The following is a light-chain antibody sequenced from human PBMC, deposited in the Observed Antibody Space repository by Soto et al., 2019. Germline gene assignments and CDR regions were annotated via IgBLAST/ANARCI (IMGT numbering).Light chain of an antibody. CDR2: GAS. J-gene: IGKJ1*01. CDR1: QGISNS. CDR3: LQHSSYPRT. V-gene: IGKV1-17*03. Sequence: DIHVTQSRSAMSASVGDRVTITCRASQGISNSVAWFQQKPGKVPKRLIYGASSLQSGVPSRFSGSGSGAEFTLTISSLQPEDFAIYYCLQHSSYPRTFGQGTKVDIK.